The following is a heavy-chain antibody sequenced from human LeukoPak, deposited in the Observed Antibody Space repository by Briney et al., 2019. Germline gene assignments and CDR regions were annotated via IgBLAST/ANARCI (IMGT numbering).Heavy chain of an antibody. CDR3: AKDSSSWYVPWFDP. V-gene: IGHV3-53*01. J-gene: IGHJ5*02. CDR1: GFTISSTY. D-gene: IGHD6-13*01. CDR2: IYTGGRT. Sequence: GGSLRLSCIACGFTISSTYMSWVRQAPGKGVEWVSLIYTGGRTHFADSVKGRFTLSRDNSKNTLYLQMNTLRAEDTAVYYCAKDSSSWYVPWFDPWGQGTLVTVSS.